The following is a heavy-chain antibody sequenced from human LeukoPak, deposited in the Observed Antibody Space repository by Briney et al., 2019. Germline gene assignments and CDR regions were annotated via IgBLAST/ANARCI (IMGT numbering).Heavy chain of an antibody. CDR3: ARDEAYCGGDCYFPRFGNADY. J-gene: IGHJ4*02. CDR1: GFTFSSYW. V-gene: IGHV3-7*01. D-gene: IGHD2-21*01. Sequence: PGGSLRLSCAASGFTFSSYWMSWLRQAPGKGLEWVANIKHDGSEKFYVDSVKGRFTISRDNAKNSLFLQMNSLRPEDTAVYYCARDEAYCGGDCYFPRFGNADYWGQGTLVTVSS. CDR2: IKHDGSEK.